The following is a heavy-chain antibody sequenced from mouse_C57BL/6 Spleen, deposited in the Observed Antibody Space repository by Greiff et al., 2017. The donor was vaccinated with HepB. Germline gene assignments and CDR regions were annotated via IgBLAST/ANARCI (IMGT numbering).Heavy chain of an antibody. Sequence: QVTLKESGPGILQSSQTLSLTCSFSGFSLSTSGMGVSWIRQPSGKGLEWLAHIYWDDDKRYNPSLKSRLTISKDTSRNQVFLKITSVDTADTATYYCARRGYYYGSSSWYFDVWGTGTTVTVSS. CDR2: IYWDDDK. D-gene: IGHD1-1*01. CDR3: ARRGYYYGSSSWYFDV. CDR1: GFSLSTSGMG. V-gene: IGHV8-12*01. J-gene: IGHJ1*03.